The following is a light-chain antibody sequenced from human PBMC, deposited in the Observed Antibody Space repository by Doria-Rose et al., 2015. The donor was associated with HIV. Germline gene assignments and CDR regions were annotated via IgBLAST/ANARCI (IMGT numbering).Light chain of an antibody. Sequence: DIRLTQSPESLGMALGERATLNCKSNQSLLYTSKNYLAWYQRKPGQPPRLLIYWASTRQYGVPARFSGSGSGTDFTLAISSLEAEDVAVYYCQQYYDTPSFGPGTTVDIK. CDR1: QSLLYTSKNY. CDR3: QQYYDTPS. V-gene: IGKV4-1*01. J-gene: IGKJ3*01. CDR2: WAS.